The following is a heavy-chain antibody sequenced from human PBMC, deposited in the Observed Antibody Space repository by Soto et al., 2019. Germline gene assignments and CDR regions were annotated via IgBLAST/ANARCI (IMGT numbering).Heavy chain of an antibody. CDR1: AFCFTTSG. J-gene: IGHJ4*02. V-gene: IGHV3-74*01. CDR2: INPDGRTI. Sequence: GGSLRLLFEAFAFCFTTSGSHWVRQAPGEGLVWVSRINPDGRTINYADSVKGRFTISRDNAKNTLYLQMHLLRVEDTAVYFCATAGNYRFDNWALGTLVTVSS. D-gene: IGHD1-1*01. CDR3: ATAGNYRFDN.